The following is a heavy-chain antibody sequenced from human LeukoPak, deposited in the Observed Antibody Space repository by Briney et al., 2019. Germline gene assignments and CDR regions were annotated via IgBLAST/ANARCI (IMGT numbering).Heavy chain of an antibody. V-gene: IGHV3-21*01. J-gene: IGHJ4*02. Sequence: GGSLRPSCAASGFTFSSYSMNWVRQAPGKGLEWVSSISSSSSYIYYADSVKGRFTISRDNAKNSLYLQMNSLRAEDTAVYYCARGLLPAGSGYFYSQNKYYFDYWGQGTLVTVSS. CDR2: ISSSSSYI. CDR1: GFTFSSYS. D-gene: IGHD3-22*01. CDR3: ARGLLPAGSGYFYSQNKYYFDY.